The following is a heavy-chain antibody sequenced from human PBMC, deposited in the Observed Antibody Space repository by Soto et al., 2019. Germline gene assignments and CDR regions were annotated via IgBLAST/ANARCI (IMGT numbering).Heavy chain of an antibody. CDR2: ISWNSGSI. CDR3: AKDNSSSWYRWSDP. V-gene: IGHV3-9*01. CDR1: GFTFYDYA. D-gene: IGHD6-13*01. Sequence: SLILSCAASGFTFYDYAMHWVRQAPGKGLEWVSGISWNSGSIGYADSVKGRFTISRDNAKNSLYLQMNGLRAEDTALYYCAKDNSSSWYRWSDPWGQGTLVTVSS. J-gene: IGHJ5*02.